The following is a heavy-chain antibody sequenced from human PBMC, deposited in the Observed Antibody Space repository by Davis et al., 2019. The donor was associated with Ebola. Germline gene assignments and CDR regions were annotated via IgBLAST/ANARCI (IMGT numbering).Heavy chain of an antibody. D-gene: IGHD4-17*01. V-gene: IGHV4-34*01. Sequence: GSLRLSCAVYRGSFIGYYWSWIRQPPGKGLEWIGEVNHSGITNYNPSLKSRVTISLDTSKNQFSLRLTSVTAADTAVYYCATDYGASWGQGTLVTVSS. J-gene: IGHJ4*02. CDR3: ATDYGAS. CDR1: RGSFIGYY. CDR2: VNHSGIT.